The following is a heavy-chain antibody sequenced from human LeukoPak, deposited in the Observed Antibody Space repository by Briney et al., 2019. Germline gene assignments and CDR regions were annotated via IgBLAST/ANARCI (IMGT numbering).Heavy chain of an antibody. CDR2: IKKDGSEK. CDR3: ARHLSGVTGHTYGRGIDY. J-gene: IGHJ4*02. V-gene: IGHV3-7*01. D-gene: IGHD5-18*01. CDR1: GFTFSSYW. Sequence: GGSLRLSCAASGFTFSSYWMSWVRQAPGKGLEWVANIKKDGSEKCYVDSVKGRFTISRDNAKKSLYLQMNSLRAEDTAVYYCARHLSGVTGHTYGRGIDYWGQGTLVTVSS.